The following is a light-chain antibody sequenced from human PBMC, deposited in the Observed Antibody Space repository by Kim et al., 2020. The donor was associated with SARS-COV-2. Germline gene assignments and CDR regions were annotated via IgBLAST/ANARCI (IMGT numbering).Light chain of an antibody. V-gene: IGLV2-14*03. Sequence: GQSITITCAGTSNDVGGFDYVSWYQQHPGKAPKLMIYDVINRPSGVPNRFSASKSGNTASLTISGLHAEDEANYYCSSYSSSTAVLFGGGTQLTVL. CDR3: SSYSSSTAVL. J-gene: IGLJ2*01. CDR2: DVI. CDR1: SNDVGGFDY.